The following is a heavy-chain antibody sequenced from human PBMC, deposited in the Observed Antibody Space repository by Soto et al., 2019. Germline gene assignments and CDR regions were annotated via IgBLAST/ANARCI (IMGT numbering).Heavy chain of an antibody. CDR1: GYTFTRYN. CDR2: ISAYNGNT. Sequence: ASVKVSCKTPGYTFTRYNIHWVRQAPGQGLEWMGWISAYNGNTNYAQKLQGRVTMTTDTSTSTAYMELRSLRSDDTAVYYCARDYYDSSGYSNWFDPWGQGTLVTVSS. D-gene: IGHD3-22*01. V-gene: IGHV1-18*01. J-gene: IGHJ5*02. CDR3: ARDYYDSSGYSNWFDP.